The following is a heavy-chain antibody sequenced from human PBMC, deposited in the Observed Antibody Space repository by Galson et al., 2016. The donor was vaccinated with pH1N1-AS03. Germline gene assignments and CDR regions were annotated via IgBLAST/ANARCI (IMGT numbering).Heavy chain of an antibody. D-gene: IGHD2-8*01. CDR2: IFWAGET. J-gene: IGHJ4*02. V-gene: IGHV2-5*02. Sequence: PALVKPTQTLTLTCSFSGFSLSTGGVHVAWIRQPPGKALEWLALIFWAGETSYRPSLTRMLTITKDTSKNEVVLTMTNMDPVDTATYYCARSTHVNEGLDFWGQGTLVTVSS. CDR3: ARSTHVNEGLDF. CDR1: GFSLSTGGVH.